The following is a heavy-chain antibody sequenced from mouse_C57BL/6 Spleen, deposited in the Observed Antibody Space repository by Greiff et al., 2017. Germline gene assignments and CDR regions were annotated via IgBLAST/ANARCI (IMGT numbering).Heavy chain of an antibody. Sequence: EVQLQQSGPELVKPGASVKMSCKASGYTFTDYNMHWVKQSHGKSLEWIGYINPNNGGTSYNQKSKGKATLTVNKSSSTAYMELRSLTSEDSAVYYCARGIYYDYDEAWCAYWGQGALVTVSA. CDR1: GYTFTDYN. CDR2: INPNNGGT. J-gene: IGHJ3*01. D-gene: IGHD2-4*01. CDR3: ARGIYYDYDEAWCAY. V-gene: IGHV1-22*01.